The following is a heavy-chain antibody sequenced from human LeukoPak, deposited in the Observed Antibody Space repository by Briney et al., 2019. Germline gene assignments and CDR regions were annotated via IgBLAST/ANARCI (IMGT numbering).Heavy chain of an antibody. J-gene: IGHJ4*02. CDR1: GLPFGSSW. CDR3: ARDRGPNCLDY. CDR2: IKQDGRAE. D-gene: IGHD1-1*01. V-gene: IGHV3-7*01. Sequence: GGPLSLFCAASGLPFGSSWMIWLRQTPDKALEGVASIKQDGRAEYYVDSVRGRFTNSRENAKNSVYLQMNSLRAEDTAVYYCARDRGPNCLDYWGQGTLVTVSS.